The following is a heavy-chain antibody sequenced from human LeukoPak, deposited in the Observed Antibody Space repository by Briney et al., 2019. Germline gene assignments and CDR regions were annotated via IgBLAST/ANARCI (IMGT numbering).Heavy chain of an antibody. CDR2: INPNSGGT. Sequence: ASVKVSCKASGYTFTGYYMHWVRRAPGQGLEWMGRINPNSGGTNYAQKFQGRVTMTRDTSISTAYMELSRLRSEDTAVYYCARGRGCSSTSCYTSSRNWFDPWGQGTLVTVSS. D-gene: IGHD2-2*02. CDR3: ARGRGCSSTSCYTSSRNWFDP. J-gene: IGHJ5*02. CDR1: GYTFTGYY. V-gene: IGHV1-2*06.